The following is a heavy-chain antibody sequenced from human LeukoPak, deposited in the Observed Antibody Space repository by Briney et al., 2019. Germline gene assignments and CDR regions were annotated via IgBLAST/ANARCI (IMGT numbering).Heavy chain of an antibody. CDR2: IYYSGST. CDR3: ARRLYAYQPKSGFDY. Sequence: PSETLSLTCTVSGGPISSSSYYWGWIRQPPGKGLEWIGSIYYSGSTYYNPSLKSRVTISVDTSKNQFSLKLSSVTAADTAVYYCARRLYAYQPKSGFDYWGQGTLVTVSS. J-gene: IGHJ4*02. CDR1: GGPISSSSYY. D-gene: IGHD2-8*01. V-gene: IGHV4-39*01.